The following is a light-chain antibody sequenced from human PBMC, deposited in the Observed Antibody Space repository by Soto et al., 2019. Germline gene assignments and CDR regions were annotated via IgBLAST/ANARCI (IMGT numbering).Light chain of an antibody. CDR3: SSYAGSNKSV. J-gene: IGLJ1*01. Sequence: QSALTQPPSASGYPGQSVTISCTGTSSDVGGYNYVSWYQQHPGKAPKLMIYEVSKRPSGVPDRFSGSKSGNTASLTVSGLQPEDEAVYYCSSYAGSNKSVFGTGTKLTVL. CDR2: EVS. CDR1: SSDVGGYNY. V-gene: IGLV2-8*01.